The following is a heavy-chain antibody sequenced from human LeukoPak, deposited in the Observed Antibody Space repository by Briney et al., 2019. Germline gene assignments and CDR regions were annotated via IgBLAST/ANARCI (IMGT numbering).Heavy chain of an antibody. V-gene: IGHV1-46*01. CDR3: ARDAGSSGYFDY. J-gene: IGHJ4*02. Sequence: ASVKVSCKASGYTFTNYYIYWLRQAPGQGLEWMGIINPSGGSTFYAQKFQGRVTMTRDTSTSTVYMELSSLRSEDTAAYYCARDAGSSGYFDYWGQGTLVTVSS. CDR2: INPSGGST. CDR1: GYTFTNYY. D-gene: IGHD6-6*01.